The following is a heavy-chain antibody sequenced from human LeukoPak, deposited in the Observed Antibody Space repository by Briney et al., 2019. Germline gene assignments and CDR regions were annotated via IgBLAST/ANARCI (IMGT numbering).Heavy chain of an antibody. D-gene: IGHD4-17*01. CDR2: ISSSSSYT. V-gene: IGHV3-11*03. J-gene: IGHJ3*02. CDR3: AKARLRNDAFDI. Sequence: AGSLRLSCAASGFAFSDYYMNWIRQAPGKGLEWVSYISSSSSYTNYADSVKGRFTISRDNAKNSLYLQMNSLRAEDTAVYYCAKARLRNDAFDIWGQGTRVTVSS. CDR1: GFAFSDYY.